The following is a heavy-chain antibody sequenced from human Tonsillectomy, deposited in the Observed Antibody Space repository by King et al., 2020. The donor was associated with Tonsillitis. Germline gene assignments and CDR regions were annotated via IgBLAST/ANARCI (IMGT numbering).Heavy chain of an antibody. J-gene: IGHJ3*01. CDR1: GFTFSSYW. CDR2: IKQDGSQK. CDR3: ARDPCSSNTCYWGAFVL. D-gene: IGHD2-2*01. Sequence: VQLVESGGGLVQPGGSLRLSCVASGFTFSSYWMTWVRQAPGEGLEWVANIKQDGSQKEYGVSVKGRFTISRDNAENSVYLEMRSLRAEDTAVYYCARDPCSSNTCYWGAFVLWGQGTMVTVSS. V-gene: IGHV3-7*01.